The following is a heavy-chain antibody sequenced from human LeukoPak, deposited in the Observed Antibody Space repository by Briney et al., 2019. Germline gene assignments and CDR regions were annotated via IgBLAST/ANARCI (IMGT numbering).Heavy chain of an antibody. CDR1: GGSVSSGSYE. V-gene: IGHV4-61*01. D-gene: IGHD2-2*01. CDR2: IYYSGST. J-gene: IGHJ6*04. Sequence: PSETLSLTCTVSGGSVSSGSYEWGWVRQPGGKGLEWIGYIYYSGSTNNNRSRKSQFTKTVDTAKNRFSLKLSSVTAADTAVYYCARDGGPYCSSTSCYYGMDVWGKGTTVTVSS. CDR3: ARDGGPYCSSTSCYYGMDV.